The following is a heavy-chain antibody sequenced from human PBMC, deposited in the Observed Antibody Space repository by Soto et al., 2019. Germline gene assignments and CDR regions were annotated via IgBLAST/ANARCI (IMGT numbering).Heavy chain of an antibody. V-gene: IGHV1-69*12. D-gene: IGHD4-17*01. CDR2: IIPIFGTA. Sequence: QVQLVQSGAEVKKPGSSVKVSCKASGGTFSSYAISWVRQAPGQGLEWMGGIIPIFGTANYAQKFQGRVTITADESTSTAYRELSSLRSEDTAVYYCAGAKGRNDYGDPLYYYYGMDVWGQGTTVTVSS. CDR3: AGAKGRNDYGDPLYYYYGMDV. CDR1: GGTFSSYA. J-gene: IGHJ6*02.